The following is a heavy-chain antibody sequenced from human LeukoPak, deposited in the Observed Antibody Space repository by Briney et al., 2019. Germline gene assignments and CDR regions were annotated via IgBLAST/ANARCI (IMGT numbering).Heavy chain of an antibody. CDR1: GGSFSGYY. CDR2: INHSGST. CDR3: ARSPEGFDY. V-gene: IGHV4-34*01. Sequence: PSETLSLTCAVYGGSFSGYYWSWIRQPPGKGLEWIGEINHSGSTNYNPSLKSRVTISIDTSKNQFSLKLSSVTAADTAVYYCARSPEGFDYWGQGTLVTVSS. J-gene: IGHJ4*02.